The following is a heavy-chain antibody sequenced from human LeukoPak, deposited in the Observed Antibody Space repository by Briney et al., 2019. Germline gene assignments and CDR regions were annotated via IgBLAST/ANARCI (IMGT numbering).Heavy chain of an antibody. CDR2: ISGSGSDI. CDR1: GFTFSSYE. D-gene: IGHD5-18*01. Sequence: GGSLRLSCAASGFTFSSYEMKWVRQAPGKGLEWVSSISGSGSDIHYADSVRGQFTTSRDNAKNSLYLQINSLRAEDTAVYYCARDLAYSYSYYYYGLDAWGQGTTVIVSS. J-gene: IGHJ6*02. CDR3: ARDLAYSYSYYYYGLDA. V-gene: IGHV3-48*03.